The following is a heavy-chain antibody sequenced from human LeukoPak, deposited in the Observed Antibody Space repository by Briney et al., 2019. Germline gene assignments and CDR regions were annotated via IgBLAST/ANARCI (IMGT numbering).Heavy chain of an antibody. D-gene: IGHD6-6*01. CDR2: INHSGST. Sequence: SETLSLTCAVYGGSFSGYYWSWIRQPPGKGLEWIGEINHSGSTNYSPSLKSRVTISVDTSKNQFSLKLSSVTAADTAVYYCARQSIYSSSPLYWGQGTLVTVSS. CDR1: GGSFSGYY. V-gene: IGHV4-34*01. J-gene: IGHJ4*02. CDR3: ARQSIYSSSPLY.